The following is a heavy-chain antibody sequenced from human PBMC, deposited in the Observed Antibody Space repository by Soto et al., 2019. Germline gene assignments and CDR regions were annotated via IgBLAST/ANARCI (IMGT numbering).Heavy chain of an antibody. CDR1: GYSFTSYW. CDR3: ARTSAAGKNYYAMDV. J-gene: IGHJ6*02. CDR2: IYPGDSDT. D-gene: IGHD6-13*01. Sequence: PGESLKISCKGSGYSFTSYWIGWVRQMPGKGLEWMGIIYPGDSDTRYSPSFQGQVTILAYKSISTAYLQWSSLKASDTAMYYCARTSAAGKNYYAMDVWGQGTTVTVSS. V-gene: IGHV5-51*01.